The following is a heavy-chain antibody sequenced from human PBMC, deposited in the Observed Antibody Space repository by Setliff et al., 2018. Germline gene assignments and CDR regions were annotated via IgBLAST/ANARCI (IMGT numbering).Heavy chain of an antibody. D-gene: IGHD3-22*01. V-gene: IGHV4-59*12. J-gene: IGHJ4*02. CDR2: ISYTGST. CDR3: AREYYYARSRNFDY. Sequence: SETLSLTCSVSGDSIFDNYWSWIRQSPGRGLEWIAYISYTGSTNYNPSLKSRVTISLDTSKNQFSLRLKSVTAADTAVYYCAREYYYARSRNFDYWGQGTLVTVSS. CDR1: GDSIFDNY.